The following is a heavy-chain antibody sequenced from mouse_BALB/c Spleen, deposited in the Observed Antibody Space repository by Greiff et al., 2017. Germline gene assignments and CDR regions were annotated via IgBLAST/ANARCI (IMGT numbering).Heavy chain of an antibody. J-gene: IGHJ3*01. CDR1: GFTFSSYA. Sequence: EVQVVESGGGLVKPGGSLKLSCAASGFTFSSYAMSWVRQTPEKRLEWVATISSGGSYTYYPDSVKGRFTISRDNAKNTLYLQMSSLRSEDTAMYYCARLSDGSTWFAYWGQGTLVTVSA. V-gene: IGHV5-9-3*01. CDR3: ARLSDGSTWFAY. D-gene: IGHD2-3*01. CDR2: ISSGGSYT.